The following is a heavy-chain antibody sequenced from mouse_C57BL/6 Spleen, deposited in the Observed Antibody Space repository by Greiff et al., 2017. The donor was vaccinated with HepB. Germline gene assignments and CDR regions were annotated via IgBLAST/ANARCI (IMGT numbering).Heavy chain of an antibody. Sequence: QVQLQQPGAELVKPGASVKMSCKASGYTFTSYWITWVKQRPGQGLEWIGDIYPGSGSTNYNEKFKSKATLTVDTSSSTAYMQLSSLTSEDSAVYYCARRVGGSSSSSWFAYWGQGTLVTVSA. CDR3: ARRVGGSSSSSWFAY. J-gene: IGHJ3*01. D-gene: IGHD1-1*01. V-gene: IGHV1-55*01. CDR1: GYTFTSYW. CDR2: IYPGSGST.